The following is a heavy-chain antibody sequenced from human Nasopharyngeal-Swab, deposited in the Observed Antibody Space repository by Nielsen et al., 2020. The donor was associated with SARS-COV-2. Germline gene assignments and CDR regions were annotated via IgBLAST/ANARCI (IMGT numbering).Heavy chain of an antibody. D-gene: IGHD1-1*01. CDR1: GFTFSSYG. CDR3: AKGGGTTGTVGLDI. Sequence: GGSLRLSCAASGFTFSSYGMHWVRRAPGKGLEWVAVISYDGSNKYYADSVKGRFTISRDNSKNTLYLQMNSLRAEDTAVYYCAKGGGTTGTVGLDIWGQGTMVTVSS. J-gene: IGHJ3*02. CDR2: ISYDGSNK. V-gene: IGHV3-30*18.